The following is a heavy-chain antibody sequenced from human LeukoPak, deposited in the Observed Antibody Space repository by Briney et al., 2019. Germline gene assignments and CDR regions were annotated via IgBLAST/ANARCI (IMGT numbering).Heavy chain of an antibody. D-gene: IGHD4-17*01. CDR3: AKDMTFLYGDYPNYFDY. CDR2: ISGSGGST. V-gene: IGHV3-23*01. J-gene: IGHJ4*02. Sequence: GGSLRLSCAASGFTFSSYAMSWVRQAPGKGLEWVSAISGSGGSTYYADSVKGRFTISRDNSKNTLYLQMNSLRAEDTAVYYCAKDMTFLYGDYPNYFDYWGQGTLVTVSS. CDR1: GFTFSSYA.